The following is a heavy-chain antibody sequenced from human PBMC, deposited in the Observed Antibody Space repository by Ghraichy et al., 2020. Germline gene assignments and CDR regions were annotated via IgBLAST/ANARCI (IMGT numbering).Heavy chain of an antibody. CDR2: IYHSGST. J-gene: IGHJ4*02. Sequence: SETLSLTCAVSGGSISSSNWWSWVRQPPGKGLEWIGEIYHSGSTNYNPSLKSRVTKSVDKSKNQFSLKLSSVTAADTAVYYCARGYCSSTSCLHYFDYWGQGTLVTVSS. CDR3: ARGYCSSTSCLHYFDY. V-gene: IGHV4-4*02. CDR1: GGSISSSNW. D-gene: IGHD2-2*01.